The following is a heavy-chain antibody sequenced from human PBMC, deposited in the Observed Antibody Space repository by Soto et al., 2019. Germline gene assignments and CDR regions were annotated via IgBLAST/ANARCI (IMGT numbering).Heavy chain of an antibody. CDR3: AAGGTRWLHSPFDY. V-gene: IGHV1-24*01. CDR2: FDPEDGEI. CDR1: GHTLTEFS. D-gene: IGHD1-1*01. J-gene: IGHJ4*02. Sequence: QVHLVQSGAEVKKPGASVKVSCKVSGHTLTEFSMHWVRQAPGKGLEWMGGFDPEDGEIKYSQKFQGRVTMTEDTSTDSADMELSSLRSEDTAVYYCAAGGTRWLHSPFDYWGQGTLVTVSS.